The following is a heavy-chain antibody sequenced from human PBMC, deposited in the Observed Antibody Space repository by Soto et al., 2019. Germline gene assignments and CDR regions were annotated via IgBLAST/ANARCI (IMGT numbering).Heavy chain of an antibody. Sequence: SGPTLVNPTQTLTLTCTFSGFSLSTSGMCVSWIRQPPGKALEWLALIDWDDDKYYSTSLKTRLTISKDTSKNQVVLTMTNMDPVDTATNYCARTPLTFGGVSAFDYWGQGTLVTVSS. V-gene: IGHV2-70*01. CDR2: IDWDDDK. CDR3: ARTPLTFGGVSAFDY. D-gene: IGHD3-16*01. J-gene: IGHJ4*02. CDR1: GFSLSTSGMC.